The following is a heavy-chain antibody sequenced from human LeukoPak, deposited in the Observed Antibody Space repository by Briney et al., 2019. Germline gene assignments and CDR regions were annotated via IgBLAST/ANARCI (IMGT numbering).Heavy chain of an antibody. J-gene: IGHJ4*02. V-gene: IGHV1-18*01. D-gene: IGHD4-17*01. CDR1: GYTFTGYG. CDR3: ARGPSTVTKPLYFDY. CDR2: ISAYNGNT. Sequence: GASVKVSCKASGYTFTGYGISWVRQAPGQGLEWMGWISAYNGNTNYAQKLQGRVTMTTDTSTSTAYMELRSLRSDDTAVYYCARGPSTVTKPLYFDYWGQGTLVTVSS.